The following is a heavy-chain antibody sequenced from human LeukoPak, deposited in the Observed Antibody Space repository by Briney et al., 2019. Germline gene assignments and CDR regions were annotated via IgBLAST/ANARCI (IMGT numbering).Heavy chain of an antibody. Sequence: GGSLRLSCVGSRFTFTTYAMTWVRQAPGKGLEWVSSTRGSGGTTLYADSVKGRFTISRDNSKNTLFLQMNSLRAEDTAVYYCATDPNGDYFGAFDNWGQGTMVTVSS. CDR2: TRGSGGTT. D-gene: IGHD4-17*01. CDR1: RFTFTTYA. V-gene: IGHV3-23*01. CDR3: ATDPNGDYFGAFDN. J-gene: IGHJ3*02.